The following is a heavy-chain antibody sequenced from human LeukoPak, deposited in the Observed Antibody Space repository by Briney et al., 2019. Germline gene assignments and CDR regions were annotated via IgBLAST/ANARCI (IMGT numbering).Heavy chain of an antibody. CDR2: IKSKTDGGTT. CDR1: GFTFNKAW. J-gene: IGHJ4*02. CDR3: ALAYNYGSSFDF. Sequence: GGSLRLSCAASGFTFNKAWMSWVRQAPGKGLEWVGRIKSKTDGGTTDYTATVKGRFTISRDDSKNTLYLQMNSLKTEDTALYYCALAYNYGSSFDFWGQGTLVTVSS. V-gene: IGHV3-15*01. D-gene: IGHD3-10*01.